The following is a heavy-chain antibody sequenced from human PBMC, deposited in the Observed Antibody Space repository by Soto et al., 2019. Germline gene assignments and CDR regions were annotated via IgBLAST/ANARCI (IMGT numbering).Heavy chain of an antibody. V-gene: IGHV3-23*01. CDR2: ISGSGGST. CDR3: ANEPDIDILTGQSLDY. J-gene: IGHJ4*02. CDR1: GFTFSSYA. D-gene: IGHD3-9*01. Sequence: PGGSLRLSCAASGFTFSSYAMSWVRQAPGKGLEWVSAISGSGGSTYYADSVKGRFTISRDNSKNTLYLQMNSLRAEDTAVYYCANEPDIDILTGQSLDYWGQGTLVTVSS.